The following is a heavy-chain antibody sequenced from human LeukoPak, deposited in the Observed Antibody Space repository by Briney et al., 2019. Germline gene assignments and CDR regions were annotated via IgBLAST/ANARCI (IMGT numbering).Heavy chain of an antibody. D-gene: IGHD3/OR15-3a*01. Sequence: PGGSLRLSCAASGFTFSSYWMHWVRQAPGKGLVWVSRINSDGSSTSYADSVKGRFTISRDNAKNTLYLQMNSLRAEDTAVYYCAREGLDEYYFDYWGQGTLVTVSS. V-gene: IGHV3-74*01. CDR2: INSDGSST. CDR3: AREGLDEYYFDY. J-gene: IGHJ4*02. CDR1: GFTFSSYW.